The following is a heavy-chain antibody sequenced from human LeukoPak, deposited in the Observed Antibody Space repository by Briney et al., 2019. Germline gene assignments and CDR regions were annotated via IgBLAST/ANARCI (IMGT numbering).Heavy chain of an antibody. CDR2: IYSSGNT. CDR3: ARVTYGSGNYYVYYYYMDV. CDR1: GGSISSIGYF. J-gene: IGHJ6*03. Sequence: PSQTLSLTCTVSGGSISSIGYFWSWMRQPAGKGLEWIGHIYSSGNTNYNPSLKSRVTISIDTSKNQFSLKVTSVTAADTAVYYCARVTYGSGNYYVYYYYMDVWGKGTTVTVPS. V-gene: IGHV4-61*09. D-gene: IGHD3-10*01.